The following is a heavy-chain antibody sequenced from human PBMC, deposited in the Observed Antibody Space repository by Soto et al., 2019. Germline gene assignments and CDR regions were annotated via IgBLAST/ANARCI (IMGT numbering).Heavy chain of an antibody. CDR2: ISGGGGST. V-gene: IGHV3-23*01. J-gene: IGHJ4*02. D-gene: IGHD6-13*01. CDR3: SIDKSSSWDEYFDY. CDR1: GFSFSIYA. Sequence: PGGSLRLSCAASGFSFSIYAMNWVRQAPGKGLEWVSGISGGGGSTYHADSVKGRFTISRDNAKNSLYLQMNSLRAEDTAVYYCSIDKSSSWDEYFDYCGQGTLVTGSS.